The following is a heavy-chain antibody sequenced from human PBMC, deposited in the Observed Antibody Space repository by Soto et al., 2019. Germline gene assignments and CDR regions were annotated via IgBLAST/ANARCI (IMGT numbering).Heavy chain of an antibody. Sequence: SETLSLTCTVSGGSISSSSYHWGWIRQPPGKGLEWIGSIYYSGSTYYNPSLKSRVTISVDTSKNQFSLKLSSVTAADTAVYYCATSTYYYDSSGSSFDYWGQGTLVTVSS. J-gene: IGHJ4*02. CDR3: ATSTYYYDSSGSSFDY. CDR2: IYYSGST. V-gene: IGHV4-39*01. CDR1: GGSISSSSYH. D-gene: IGHD3-22*01.